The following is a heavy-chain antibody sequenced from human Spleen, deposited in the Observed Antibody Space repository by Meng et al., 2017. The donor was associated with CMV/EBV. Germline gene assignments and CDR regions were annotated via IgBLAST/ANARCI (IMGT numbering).Heavy chain of an antibody. D-gene: IGHD6-6*01. CDR1: GVSITSTSFY. Sequence: SETLSLTCTVSGVSITSTSFYWGWIRQPPGKGLEWIGSIYHTGSTYYNPSLKSRVTISLDTSKNQFSLKLSSVTAADTAVYYCATRYGSSSHYYFDYWGQGSLVTVSS. J-gene: IGHJ4*02. CDR2: IYHTGST. V-gene: IGHV4-39*07. CDR3: ATRYGSSSHYYFDY.